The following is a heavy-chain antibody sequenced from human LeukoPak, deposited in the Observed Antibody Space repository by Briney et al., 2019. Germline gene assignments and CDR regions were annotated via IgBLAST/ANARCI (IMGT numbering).Heavy chain of an antibody. D-gene: IGHD6-13*01. Sequence: GGSLRLSCAASGFTFSVYAMTWVRQAPGKGLEWVSGFSGTGGSTYYADSVKGRFTISGDNSKNTLSLQMNSLRAEDTAVYYCAKGPPSRITARAPYYFYYMDVWGQGTTVTVSS. CDR3: AKGPPSRITARAPYYFYYMDV. CDR1: GFTFSVYA. CDR2: FSGTGGST. J-gene: IGHJ6*03. V-gene: IGHV3-23*01.